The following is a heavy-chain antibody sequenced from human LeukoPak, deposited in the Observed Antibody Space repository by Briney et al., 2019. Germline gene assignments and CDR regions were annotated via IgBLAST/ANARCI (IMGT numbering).Heavy chain of an antibody. J-gene: IGHJ2*01. Sequence: PSETLSLTCTVSGGSISSYYWSWIRQPPGKGLEWIGYIYYSGSTNYNPSLKSRVTISVDTSKNQFPLKLSSVTAADTAVYYCARERGDRAGYFDLWGRGTLVTVSS. CDR3: ARERGDRAGYFDL. D-gene: IGHD4-17*01. V-gene: IGHV4-59*01. CDR2: IYYSGST. CDR1: GGSISSYY.